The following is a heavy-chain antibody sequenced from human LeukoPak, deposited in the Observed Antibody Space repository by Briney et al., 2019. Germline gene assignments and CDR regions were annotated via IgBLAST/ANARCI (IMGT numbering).Heavy chain of an antibody. CDR3: ARDATLLWFGETLGGNFDY. D-gene: IGHD3-10*01. Sequence: ASVKVSCKASGGTFSSYAISWVRQAPGQGLEWMGGIIPIFGTANYAQKFQGRVTITTDESTSTAYMELSSLRSEDTAVYYCARDATLLWFGETLGGNFDYWGQGTLVTVSS. CDR2: IIPIFGTA. CDR1: GGTFSSYA. J-gene: IGHJ4*02. V-gene: IGHV1-69*05.